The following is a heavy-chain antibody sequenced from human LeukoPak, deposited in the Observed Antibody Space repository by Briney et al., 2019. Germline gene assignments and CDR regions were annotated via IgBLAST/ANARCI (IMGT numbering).Heavy chain of an antibody. J-gene: IGHJ4*02. CDR2: MNPNSGGT. Sequence: ASVKVSCKASGYTLTGHSMHGVRQAPGQGLEWMGWMNPNSGGTKYTRKFQGRVTMTRDTSISAAYMELSRLTSDDTAMYYCARDKLGLGELSLYDEWGQGTQVTVSS. V-gene: IGHV1-2*02. CDR1: GYTLTGHS. D-gene: IGHD3-16*02. CDR3: ARDKLGLGELSLYDE.